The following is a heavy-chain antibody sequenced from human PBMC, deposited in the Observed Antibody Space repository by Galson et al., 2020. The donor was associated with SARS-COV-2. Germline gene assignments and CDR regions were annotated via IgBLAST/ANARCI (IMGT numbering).Heavy chain of an antibody. CDR2: IYWDDDK. D-gene: IGHD1-26*01. CDR1: GFSLSTSGVG. Sequence: SGPTLVKPTQTLTLTCTFSGFSLSTSGVGVGWIRQPPGKALEWLALIYWDDDKRYSPSLKSRLTITKDTSKNQVVLTMTNMDPVDTATYYCAHRHRGFALGAFDIWGQGTMVTVSS. V-gene: IGHV2-5*02. J-gene: IGHJ3*02. CDR3: AHRHRGFALGAFDI.